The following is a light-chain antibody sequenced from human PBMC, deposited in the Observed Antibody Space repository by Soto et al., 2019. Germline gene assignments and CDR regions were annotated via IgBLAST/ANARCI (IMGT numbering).Light chain of an antibody. CDR1: NSNIASNT. V-gene: IGLV1-44*01. Sequence: SVLTQPPSASENPGQTVSISCSGSNSNIASNTVNWYQHLPGTAPKLLIYYNNQRPSGVPDRFSGSKSGTSASLAISGLQSEDESDYYCAAWDDTLKRYVFGTGTKVTVL. CDR2: YNN. J-gene: IGLJ1*01. CDR3: AAWDDTLKRYV.